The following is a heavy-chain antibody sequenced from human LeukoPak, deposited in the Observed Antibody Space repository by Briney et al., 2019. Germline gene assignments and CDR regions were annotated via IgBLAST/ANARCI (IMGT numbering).Heavy chain of an antibody. V-gene: IGHV3-48*03. D-gene: IGHD5-18*01. J-gene: IGHJ4*02. CDR2: IGRSGNYL. Sequence: GGSLRLSCEASGFTFSSYEMNWVRQAPGKGLEWVSSIGRSGNYLYYADSVQGRFTISRDNAKNSLYLQMNGLRAEDTAVYYCARDLVATSMVGFDYWGQGTLVTVSS. CDR3: ARDLVATSMVGFDY. CDR1: GFTFSSYE.